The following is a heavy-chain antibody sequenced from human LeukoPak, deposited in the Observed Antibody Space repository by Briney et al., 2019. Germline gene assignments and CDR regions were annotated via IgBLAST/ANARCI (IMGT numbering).Heavy chain of an antibody. V-gene: IGHV4-39*07. CDR2: IYYSGST. D-gene: IGHD1-26*01. Sequence: SENLSLTCAVSGDSSSSSIYYWGWIRQPPGKGLEWIGSIYYSGSTYYNPSLKSRVTISMDTSKNQFSLMLSSVTAADTAVYFCAGTMESESFSTFNYWGQGTLVTVSS. J-gene: IGHJ4*02. CDR1: GDSSSSSIYY. CDR3: AGTMESESFSTFNY.